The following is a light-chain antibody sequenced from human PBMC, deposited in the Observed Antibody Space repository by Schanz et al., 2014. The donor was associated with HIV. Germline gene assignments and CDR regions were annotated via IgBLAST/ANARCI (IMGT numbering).Light chain of an antibody. J-gene: IGKJ4*01. CDR2: DAS. V-gene: IGKV3-11*01. Sequence: EIVLTQSPATLSMSPGERATLSCRASQSVGSVLAWYQQKPGQAPRLLIYDASNRATGIPARFSGSGSGTDFTLIISSLEPEDFATYYCQQPASYPLTFGGGTKVEIK. CDR1: QSVGSV. CDR3: QQPASYPLT.